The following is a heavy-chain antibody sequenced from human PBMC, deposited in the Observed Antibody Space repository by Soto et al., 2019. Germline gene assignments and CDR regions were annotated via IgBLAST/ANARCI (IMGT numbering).Heavy chain of an antibody. D-gene: IGHD2-2*01. CDR2: IWYDGSNK. CDR1: GFTFGSYG. Sequence: QVQLVESGGGVVQPGRSLRLSCAASGFTFGSYGMHWVRQAPGKGLEWVAVIWYDGSNKYYADFVKGRFTISRDNSKNTLYLQMNSLRAEDTAVYYCARDLPLYCSSTSCYATGHFDYWGQGTLVTVSS. CDR3: ARDLPLYCSSTSCYATGHFDY. J-gene: IGHJ4*02. V-gene: IGHV3-33*01.